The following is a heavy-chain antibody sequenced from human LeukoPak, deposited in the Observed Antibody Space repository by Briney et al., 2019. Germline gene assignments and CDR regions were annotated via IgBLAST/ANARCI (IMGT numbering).Heavy chain of an antibody. CDR1: GASINSDH. CDR2: VDYNGAT. D-gene: IGHD3-16*01. J-gene: IGHJ4*02. Sequence: SETLSLTRAVSGASINSDHWNWIRQLPGKGLEWIGNVDYNGATKYNPSLQSRVTISLDTSNNRFSLTLASVTAADTALYFCARGYYEAFDYWGQGRLVTVSS. CDR3: ARGYYEAFDY. V-gene: IGHV4-59*01.